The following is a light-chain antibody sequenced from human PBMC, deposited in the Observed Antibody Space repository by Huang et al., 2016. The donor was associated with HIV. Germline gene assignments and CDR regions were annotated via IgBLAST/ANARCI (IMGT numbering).Light chain of an antibody. Sequence: DIQMTQSPSSVSASEGDTVTITCRAIQGISIWLAWYQQKPREAPTLLIHSASILVSGVPGRCSGSGSGTNFALTINGLRPDDCATYYCLQADISPRSFGQGTRLDIQ. CDR1: QGISIW. V-gene: IGKV1-12*01. CDR3: LQADISPRS. J-gene: IGKJ5*01. CDR2: SAS.